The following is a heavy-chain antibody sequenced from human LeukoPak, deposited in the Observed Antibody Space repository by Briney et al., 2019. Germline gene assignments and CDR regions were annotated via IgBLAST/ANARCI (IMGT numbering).Heavy chain of an antibody. CDR3: ARLSGSYSDFDY. CDR1: GGSISSGSYY. D-gene: IGHD1-26*01. CDR2: IYTSGST. J-gene: IGHJ4*02. V-gene: IGHV4-61*02. Sequence: SQTLSLTCTVSGGSISSGSYYWRWIRQPAGTGLEWIGRIYTSGSTNYNPSLKSRVTISVDTSKNQFSLKLSSVTAADTAVYYCARLSGSYSDFDYWGQGTLVTVSS.